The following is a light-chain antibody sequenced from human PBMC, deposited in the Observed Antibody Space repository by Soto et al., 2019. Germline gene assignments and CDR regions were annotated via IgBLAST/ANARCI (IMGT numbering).Light chain of an antibody. CDR3: ASYAGNNNLV. CDR1: SSDIGGYNY. CDR2: EVS. V-gene: IGLV2-8*01. Sequence: QSVLTQPPSASGSLGQSVTISCTGTSSDIGGYNYVSWYQQHPGKAPKLMIFEVSKGPSGVPDRFSGSKSGNTASLTVSGLQPEDEADYYCASYAGNNNLVFGGGTKLTVL. J-gene: IGLJ2*01.